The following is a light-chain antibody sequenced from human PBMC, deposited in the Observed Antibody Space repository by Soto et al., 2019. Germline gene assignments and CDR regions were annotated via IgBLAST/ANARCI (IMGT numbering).Light chain of an antibody. J-gene: IGKJ4*01. Sequence: DIQMTQSPSSLSASVGDRVTITCQASQDIKNYLNWYQQKPGKAPNLLIYDASNLKTGVPSRFTGTGSETHFSFTISSLYSLLIATYFCPHYDHYPPLSFGGGTNVEIK. V-gene: IGKV1-33*01. CDR3: PHYDHYPPLS. CDR2: DAS. CDR1: QDIKNY.